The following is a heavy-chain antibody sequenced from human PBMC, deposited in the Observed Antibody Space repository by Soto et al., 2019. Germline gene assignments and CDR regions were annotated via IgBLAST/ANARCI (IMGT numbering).Heavy chain of an antibody. V-gene: IGHV3-21*06. D-gene: IGHD3-22*01. Sequence: EVQLVESGGGLVEPGGSLRLSCPTSGFSFSSSDMTWVRQAPGKGLEYVSSINYSGRYMFYAGSLRGRFTVSRDNAKNSLYLQMNSLRAEDTAVYYCARKSSSDSTGYDYFDYWGQGTLVTVSS. J-gene: IGHJ4*02. CDR1: GFSFSSSD. CDR2: INYSGRYM. CDR3: ARKSSSDSTGYDYFDY.